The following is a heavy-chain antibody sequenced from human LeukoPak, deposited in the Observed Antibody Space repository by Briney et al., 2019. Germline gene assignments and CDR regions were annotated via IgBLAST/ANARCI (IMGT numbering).Heavy chain of an antibody. CDR3: ARVMASNYDFWSGSVFDY. V-gene: IGHV1-8*01. Sequence: GASVKVSCKASGYTFTSYDINWVRQATGQGLEWMRWMNPNSGNTGYAQKFQGRVTMTRNTSISTAYMELSSLRYEDTAVYYCARVMASNYDFWSGSVFDYWGQGTLVTVSS. J-gene: IGHJ4*02. CDR1: GYTFTSYD. D-gene: IGHD3-3*01. CDR2: MNPNSGNT.